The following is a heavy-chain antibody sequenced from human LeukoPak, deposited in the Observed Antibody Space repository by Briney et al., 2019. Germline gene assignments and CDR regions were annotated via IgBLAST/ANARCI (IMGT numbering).Heavy chain of an antibody. Sequence: PSETLSLTCTASGGSISSHYWSWIRQPPGKGLEWIGYIYYRGSTNYNPSLKSRVTISVDTSKNQFSLKLSSVTAADTAVYYCARGHYDYVWGSYRPFDYWGQGTLVTVSS. CDR3: ARGHYDYVWGSYRPFDY. CDR2: IYYRGST. D-gene: IGHD3-16*02. CDR1: GGSISSHY. J-gene: IGHJ4*02. V-gene: IGHV4-59*08.